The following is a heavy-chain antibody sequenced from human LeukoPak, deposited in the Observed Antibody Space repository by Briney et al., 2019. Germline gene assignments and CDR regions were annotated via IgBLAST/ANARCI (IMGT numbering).Heavy chain of an antibody. CDR2: IAGTGSDT. CDR3: ANLVKLAS. D-gene: IGHD1-26*01. Sequence: GGSLRLSCTASEFTFSSYVMSWVHQAPGKGLEWVSAIAGTGSDTYYADSVKGRFTISRDNSRNTLYLQMNSLRAEDTALYYCANLVKLASWGQGTLVTVSS. V-gene: IGHV3-23*01. CDR1: EFTFSSYV. J-gene: IGHJ5*02.